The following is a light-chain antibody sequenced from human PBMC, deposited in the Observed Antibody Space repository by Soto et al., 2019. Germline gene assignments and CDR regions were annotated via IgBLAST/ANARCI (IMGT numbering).Light chain of an antibody. Sequence: DIVMTQSPDSLAVSLGERATIKCRSSQTILKSSIKKNSLAWYQQKPGQPPRLLIYCASTRDSGVPARFSGSGSGTDFTLTITRLQAEDVAVYYCQQYYSSSLTFGGGTKVEIK. CDR1: QTILKSSIKKNS. CDR2: CAS. CDR3: QQYYSSSLT. J-gene: IGKJ4*01. V-gene: IGKV4-1*01.